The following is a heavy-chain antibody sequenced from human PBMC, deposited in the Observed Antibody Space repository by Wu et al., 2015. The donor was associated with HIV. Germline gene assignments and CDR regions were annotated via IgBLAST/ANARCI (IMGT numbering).Heavy chain of an antibody. V-gene: IGHV1-2*02. CDR2: INPDSGGT. Sequence: QVQLVQSGAEVKKPGASVKVSCKASGYTFSGYYMHWVRQAPGQGLEWMGWINPDSGGTNYAQKFQGRVTMTRDTSISTAYMELSRLRSDDTAVYYCARYPLWQLPNYSYDYGMDVVGQGTTVTVSS. D-gene: IGHD2-15*01. J-gene: IGHJ6*02. CDR1: GYTFSGYY. CDR3: ARYPLWQLPNYSYDYGMDV.